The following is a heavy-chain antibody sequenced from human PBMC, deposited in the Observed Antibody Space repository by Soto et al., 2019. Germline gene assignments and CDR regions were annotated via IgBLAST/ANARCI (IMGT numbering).Heavy chain of an antibody. CDR1: GFTFSSYA. J-gene: IGHJ6*02. CDR2: ISGSGGST. V-gene: IGHV3-23*01. D-gene: IGHD6-19*01. CDR3: AKVIAVAGSYYYGMDV. Sequence: GGSLRLSCAASGFTFSSYAMSWVRQAPGKGLEWVSAISGSGGSTYYADSVKGRFTISRDNSKNTLYLQMNSLRAEDTAVYYCAKVIAVAGSYYYGMDVWGQGTTVTVSS.